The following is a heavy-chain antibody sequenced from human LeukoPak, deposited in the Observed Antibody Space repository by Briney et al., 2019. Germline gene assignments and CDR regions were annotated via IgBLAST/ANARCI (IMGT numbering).Heavy chain of an antibody. CDR2: IKQDGSEK. D-gene: IGHD3-22*01. Sequence: GGSLRLSCAASGFTFSSYWMSWVRQAPGKGLEWVANIKQDGSEKYYVDSVKGRFTISRDNAKNSLYLQMNSLRAEDTAVYYCASGLSYYDSSGYYKGDYWGQGTLVTVSS. CDR1: GFTFSSYW. J-gene: IGHJ4*02. CDR3: ASGLSYYDSSGYYKGDY. V-gene: IGHV3-7*01.